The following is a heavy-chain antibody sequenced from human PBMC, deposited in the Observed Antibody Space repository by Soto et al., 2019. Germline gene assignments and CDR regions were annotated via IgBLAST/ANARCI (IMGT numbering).Heavy chain of an antibody. J-gene: IGHJ3*02. CDR3: ASAVGATGGAFDI. CDR2: IIPIFGTA. D-gene: IGHD1-26*01. Sequence: SVKVSCKASGGTFSSYAISWVRQAPGQGLEWMGGIIPIFGTANYAQKFQGRVTITADESTSTAYMELSSLRSEDTAVYYCASAVGATGGAFDIWGQGTMVTVSS. CDR1: GGTFSSYA. V-gene: IGHV1-69*13.